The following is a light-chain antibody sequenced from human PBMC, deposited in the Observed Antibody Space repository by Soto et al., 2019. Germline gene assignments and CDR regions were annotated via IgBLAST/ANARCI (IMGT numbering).Light chain of an antibody. CDR3: CSYAGSSTYV. CDR2: EVS. J-gene: IGLJ1*01. Sequence: QSAPTQPASVSGSPGQSITISCTGTSNDVGSYNLVSWYQQHPGKAPKLMIYEVSKRPSGVSNRFSGSKSGNTASLTISGLQAEDEADYYCCSYAGSSTYVFGTGTKLTVL. V-gene: IGLV2-23*02. CDR1: SNDVGSYNL.